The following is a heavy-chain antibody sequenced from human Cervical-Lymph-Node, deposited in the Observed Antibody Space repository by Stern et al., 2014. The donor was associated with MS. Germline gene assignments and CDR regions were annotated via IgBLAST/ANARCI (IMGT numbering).Heavy chain of an antibody. D-gene: IGHD1-7*01. J-gene: IGHJ4*02. V-gene: IGHV3-33*01. CDR1: GFPFSNYG. Sequence: QLVESGGGVVQPGRSLRLSCAASGFPFSNYGMHWVRQAPGKGLEWLAVIWYDGNKKFYADSVKGRFTISRDNSKNTLYLQMDSLRAEDTAVYYCARGNWNYEGMGYWGQGTLVTVSS. CDR2: IWYDGNKK. CDR3: ARGNWNYEGMGY.